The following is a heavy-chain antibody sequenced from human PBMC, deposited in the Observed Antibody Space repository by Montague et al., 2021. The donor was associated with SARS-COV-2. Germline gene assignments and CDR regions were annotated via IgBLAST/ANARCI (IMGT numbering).Heavy chain of an antibody. Sequence: LTCTVSGGSISSGSYYWSWIRQPAGKGLEWIGRIYTSGSTNYNPSLKSRVTISVDTSKNQFSLKLSSVTAADTAVYYCARDFVVRGVSYGMDVWGQGTTVTVSS. J-gene: IGHJ6*02. D-gene: IGHD3-10*02. CDR1: GGSISSGSYY. V-gene: IGHV4-61*02. CDR3: ARDFVVRGVSYGMDV. CDR2: IYTSGST.